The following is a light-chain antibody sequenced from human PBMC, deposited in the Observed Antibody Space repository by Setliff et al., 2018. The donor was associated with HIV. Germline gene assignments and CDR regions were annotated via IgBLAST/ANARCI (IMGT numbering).Light chain of an antibody. CDR1: ISDVGGYDF. Sequence: SVLTQPRSVSGSPGQSVTISCTGTISDVGGYDFVSWYQHHPGKAPKLIINDVSKRPSGVPNRFSGSKSGNTASLTISGLQAEDEADYYCCSYAGSYTSLYVFGTGTKGTVL. CDR3: CSYAGSYTSLYV. V-gene: IGLV2-11*01. CDR2: DVS. J-gene: IGLJ1*01.